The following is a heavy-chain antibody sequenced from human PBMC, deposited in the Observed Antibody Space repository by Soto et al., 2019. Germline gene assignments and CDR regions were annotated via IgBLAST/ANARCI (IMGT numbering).Heavy chain of an antibody. CDR1: GFTFSSYA. J-gene: IGHJ4*02. V-gene: IGHV3-30-3*01. CDR2: ISYDGSNK. D-gene: IGHD3-22*01. Sequence: QVQLVESGGGVVQPGRSLRLSCAASGFTFSSYAMHWVRQAPGKGLEWVAVISYDGSNKYYADSVKGRFTISRDTSKNTLYLQMNSLRAEDTAVYYCARDDYYDSSGYISYFDYLGQGTLGNVSS. CDR3: ARDDYYDSSGYISYFDY.